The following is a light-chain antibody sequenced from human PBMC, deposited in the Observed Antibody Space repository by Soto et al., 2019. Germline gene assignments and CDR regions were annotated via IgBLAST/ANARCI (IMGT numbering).Light chain of an antibody. V-gene: IGKV3-20*01. CDR1: QSVSSRY. CDR3: QQYGNSRWT. J-gene: IGKJ1*01. CDR2: GAS. Sequence: EIVLTQSPGTLSLSPGERATLSCRANQSVSSRYLAWYQQKPGQAPRLLISGASTRATGIPDRFSGSGSGTDFTLTISSPEPEDFAVYYCQQYGNSRWTFGQGTKVEIK.